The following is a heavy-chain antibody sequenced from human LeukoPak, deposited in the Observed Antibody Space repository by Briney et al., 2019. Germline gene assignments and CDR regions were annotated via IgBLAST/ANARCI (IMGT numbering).Heavy chain of an antibody. CDR3: ARHYYGDVYYFDF. V-gene: IGHV4-39*02. CDR1: GGSITTADFD. Sequence: SETLSLTCAVSGGSITTADFDSAWIRQPPGQGFEWIATISSSGKAYYYPSLMRRVTISVDTSKNHFSLDVTSVTAADTAVYYCARHYYGDVYYFDFWGQGTLVSVS. CDR2: ISSSGKA. D-gene: IGHD3-16*01. J-gene: IGHJ4*02.